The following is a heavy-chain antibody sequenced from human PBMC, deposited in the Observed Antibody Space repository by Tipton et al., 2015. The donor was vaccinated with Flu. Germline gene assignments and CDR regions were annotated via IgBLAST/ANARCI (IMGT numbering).Heavy chain of an antibody. V-gene: IGHV4-61*02. D-gene: IGHD4-11*01. CDR3: VRRDYSNYVSDPKNWFDP. Sequence: TLSLTCTVSGDSISRGSYYYNWTRQPAGEGLEWIGRIYTNANTNYKASLKSRVTMSVDASKNHFSLKLNSVTAADTAVYFCVRRDYSNYVSDPKNWFDPWGPGTLVTVSS. CDR1: GDSISRGSYY. J-gene: IGHJ5*02. CDR2: IYTNANT.